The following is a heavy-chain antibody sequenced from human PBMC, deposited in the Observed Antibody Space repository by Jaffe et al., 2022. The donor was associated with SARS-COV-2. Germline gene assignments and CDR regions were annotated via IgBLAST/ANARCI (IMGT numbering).Heavy chain of an antibody. Sequence: QLQLQESGPGLVKPSETLSLTCSVSGGPISTSSYYWAWIRQPPGKGLEWIGNIYYSGTTYYNPSLKSRVTISVDTSKNQFPLKLSSVTAADTAVYYCARQRGYYFDYWGQGTLVIVSS. CDR2: IYYSGTT. V-gene: IGHV4-39*01. J-gene: IGHJ4*02. D-gene: IGHD3-16*01. CDR3: ARQRGYYFDY. CDR1: GGPISTSSYY.